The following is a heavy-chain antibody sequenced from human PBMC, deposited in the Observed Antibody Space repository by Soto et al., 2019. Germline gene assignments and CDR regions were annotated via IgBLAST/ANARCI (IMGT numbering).Heavy chain of an antibody. V-gene: IGHV4-39*07. CDR1: GGSISSSRCH. CDR3: ARVTGRYYYGMDV. CDR2: INHSGST. Sequence: SETPSLTCTVSGGSISSSRCHWGWIRQPPGKGLEWIGEINHSGSTNYNPSLKSRVTISVDTSKNQFSLKLSSVTAADTAVYYCARVTGRYYYGMDVWGQGTTVTVSS. J-gene: IGHJ6*02.